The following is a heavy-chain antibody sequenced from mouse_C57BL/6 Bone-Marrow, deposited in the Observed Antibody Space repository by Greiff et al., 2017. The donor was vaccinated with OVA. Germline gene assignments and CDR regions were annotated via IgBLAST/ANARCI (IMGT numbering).Heavy chain of an antibody. CDR2: INPGSGGT. J-gene: IGHJ4*01. CDR1: GYAFTNYL. CDR3: ANEGPNWDYYAMDY. Sequence: VQLQQSGAELVRPGTSVKVSCTASGYAFTNYLIEWVTQRPGQGLEWIGVINPGSGGTNYNEKFKGKATLTADKSSSTAYVQLSSLTSEDSAVYFCANEGPNWDYYAMDYWGQGTSVTVSS. D-gene: IGHD4-1*01. V-gene: IGHV1-54*01.